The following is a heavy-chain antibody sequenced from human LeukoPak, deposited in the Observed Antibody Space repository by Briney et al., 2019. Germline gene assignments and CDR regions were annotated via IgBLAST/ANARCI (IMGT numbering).Heavy chain of an antibody. CDR3: AREGEYQLRAFDI. V-gene: IGHV3-21*01. J-gene: IGHJ3*02. Sequence: PGGSLRLSCAASGFTFSSYSMNWVRQAPGKGLEWVSSISSSSSYIYYADSVKGRFTISRDNAKNSLYLQMNSLRAEDTAVYYCAREGEYQLRAFDIWGQGTMVTVSS. D-gene: IGHD2-2*01. CDR2: ISSSSSYI. CDR1: GFTFSSYS.